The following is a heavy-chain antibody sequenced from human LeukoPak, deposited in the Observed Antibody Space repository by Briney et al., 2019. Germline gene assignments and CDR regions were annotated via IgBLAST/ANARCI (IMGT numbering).Heavy chain of an antibody. CDR1: GGSISSGSYY. CDR2: IYTSGST. J-gene: IGHJ5*02. CDR3: ARDVVVVTAIGNWFDP. V-gene: IGHV4-61*02. Sequence: PSETLSLTCTVSGGSISSGSYYWSWIRQPAGKGLEWLGRIYTSGSTNYNPSLKSRVTISVDTSKNQFSLKLSSVTAADTAVYYCARDVVVVTAIGNWFDPWGQGTLVTVSS. D-gene: IGHD2-21*02.